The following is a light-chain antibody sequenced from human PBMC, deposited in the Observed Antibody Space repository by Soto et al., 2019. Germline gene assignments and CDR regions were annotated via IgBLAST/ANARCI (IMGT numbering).Light chain of an antibody. J-gene: IGLJ1*01. Sequence: QSALTQPASVSGSPGQSITISCTGTSSDVGSYNLVSWYQQHPGKAPKLMMYEGSKRPSGVSNRFSGSKSGNTASLTISGLQAEDEADYYYCSSAGSGTYVFGTGTKLTVL. CDR3: CSSAGSGTYV. CDR2: EGS. V-gene: IGLV2-23*01. CDR1: SSDVGSYNL.